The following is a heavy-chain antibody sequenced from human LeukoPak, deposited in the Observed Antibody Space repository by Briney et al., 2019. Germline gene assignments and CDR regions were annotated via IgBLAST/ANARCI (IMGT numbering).Heavy chain of an antibody. D-gene: IGHD3-10*01. CDR1: GGSISSGGYS. Sequence: SQTLSLTCAVSGGSISSGGYSWSWIRQPPGKGLEWIGYIYHSGSTYYNPSLKSRVTISVDRSKNQFSLKLSSVTAADTAVYYCARDRGYYASGSYYKGEPYWYFDLWGRGTLVTVSS. J-gene: IGHJ2*01. CDR2: IYHSGST. CDR3: ARDRGYYASGSYYKGEPYWYFDL. V-gene: IGHV4-30-2*01.